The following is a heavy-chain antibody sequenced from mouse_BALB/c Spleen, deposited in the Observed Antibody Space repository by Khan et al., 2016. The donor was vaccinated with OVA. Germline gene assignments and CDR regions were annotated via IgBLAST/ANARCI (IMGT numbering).Heavy chain of an antibody. CDR3: ARRGYGNYWFAY. J-gene: IGHJ3*01. V-gene: IGHV14-1*02. CDR1: GFNIKDYY. CDR2: IDPENGNT. D-gene: IGHD2-1*01. Sequence: EVQLQQSGAELVRPGALVKLSCKASGFNIKDYYMLWVKQRPEQGLEWIGWIDPENGNTIYDPKFQGTASITADTSSNTAYLQLSSLTAEDTAVYYCARRGYGNYWFAYWGQGTLVTVSA.